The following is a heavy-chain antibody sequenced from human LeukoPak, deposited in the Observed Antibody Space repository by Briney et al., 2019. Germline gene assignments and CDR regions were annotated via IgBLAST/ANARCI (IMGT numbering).Heavy chain of an antibody. J-gene: IGHJ3*02. Sequence: GESLKISRKGSGYSFTSYWIAWVRQMPGKGLEWRGIIYPGDSYTTYSPSFQGQVTISADKSISTAYLQWRSLKASDTAMYYCARRSGSDALDIWGQGTMVTVSS. V-gene: IGHV5-51*01. D-gene: IGHD3-10*01. CDR3: ARRSGSDALDI. CDR2: IYPGDSYT. CDR1: GYSFTSYW.